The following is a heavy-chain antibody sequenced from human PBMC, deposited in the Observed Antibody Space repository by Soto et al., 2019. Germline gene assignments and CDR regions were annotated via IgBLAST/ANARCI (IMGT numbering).Heavy chain of an antibody. J-gene: IGHJ6*02. CDR2: ISYDGSIK. V-gene: IGHV3-30*18. Sequence: LRLSCAASGFTFRGYGMHWVRQAPGRGLEWVALISYDGSIKYYADSVRGRFTISRDNSKNTLYLQMNSLRAEDTAVYYCANSEYSRYKNIDVWGQGTMVTVSS. D-gene: IGHD5-18*01. CDR1: GFTFRGYG. CDR3: ANSEYSRYKNIDV.